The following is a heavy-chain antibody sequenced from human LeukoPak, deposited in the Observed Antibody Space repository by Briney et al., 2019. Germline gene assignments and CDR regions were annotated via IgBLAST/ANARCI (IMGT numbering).Heavy chain of an antibody. CDR3: AEIVAAAGTRDY. Sequence: GGSLRLSCAASGFTFSSYGMHWVRQAPGKGLEWVAFIRYDGSNKYYADSVKGRFTISRDNSKNTLYLQMNSLRAEDTAVYYCAEIVAAAGTRDYWGQGTLVTVSS. D-gene: IGHD6-13*01. CDR2: IRYDGSNK. V-gene: IGHV3-30*02. CDR1: GFTFSSYG. J-gene: IGHJ4*02.